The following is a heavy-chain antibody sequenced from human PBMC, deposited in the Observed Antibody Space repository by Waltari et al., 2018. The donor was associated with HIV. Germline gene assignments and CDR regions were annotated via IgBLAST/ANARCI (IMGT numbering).Heavy chain of an antibody. Sequence: QVQLEESGGDLVKPGGSLRLSCAASGFTFRDYYMSWMRQVPGKGWEWCAHSSRGGGSTYYADSVKGRFTISRYNAKNSLYLQMLSLRAEDTAIYYCARGEQSAHGPSDYWGQGTLVTVSS. D-gene: IGHD4-17*01. CDR1: GFTFRDYY. V-gene: IGHV3-11*01. CDR2: SSRGGGST. J-gene: IGHJ4*02. CDR3: ARGEQSAHGPSDY.